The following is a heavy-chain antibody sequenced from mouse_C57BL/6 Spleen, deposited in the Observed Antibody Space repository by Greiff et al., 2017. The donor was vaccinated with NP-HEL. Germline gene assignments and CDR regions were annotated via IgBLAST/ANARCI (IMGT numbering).Heavy chain of an antibody. D-gene: IGHD2-4*01. Sequence: VQLQQSGPELVKPGASVKISCKASGYAFSSSWMNWVKQRPGKGLEWIGRIYPGDGDTNYNGKFKGKATLTADKSSSTAYMQLSSLTSEDSAVYYCAREGAYDYSWFAYWGQGTLVTVSA. CDR3: AREGAYDYSWFAY. CDR1: GYAFSSSW. CDR2: IYPGDGDT. J-gene: IGHJ3*01. V-gene: IGHV1-82*01.